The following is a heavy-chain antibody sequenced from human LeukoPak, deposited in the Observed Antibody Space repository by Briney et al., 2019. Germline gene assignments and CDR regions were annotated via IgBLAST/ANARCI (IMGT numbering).Heavy chain of an antibody. J-gene: IGHJ6*03. CDR3: ARHTEDQSHYYYYYMDV. CDR1: GYSFTSYW. Sequence: GESLKISCKGSGYSFTSYWIGWVRQMPGKGLEWMGIIYPGDSDTRYSPSFQGQVTISAEKSISTAYLQWSSLKASDTAMYYYARHTEDQSHYYYYYMDVWGKGTTVTVSS. V-gene: IGHV5-51*01. D-gene: IGHD2-2*01. CDR2: IYPGDSDT.